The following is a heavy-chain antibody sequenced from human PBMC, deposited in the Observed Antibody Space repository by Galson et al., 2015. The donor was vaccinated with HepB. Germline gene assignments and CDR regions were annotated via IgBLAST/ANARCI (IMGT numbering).Heavy chain of an antibody. Sequence: ETLSLTCAVYGGSFSGYYWSWIRQPPGKGLEWIGETNHSGYTNYNPSLKSRVTILVDTSQNQFSLKLRSVTAADTAVYYCARERIYYDGSTYRYYVFDIWGQGTMVTVSS. D-gene: IGHD3-22*01. CDR1: GGSFSGYY. CDR3: ARERIYYDGSTYRYYVFDI. V-gene: IGHV4-34*01. J-gene: IGHJ3*02. CDR2: TNHSGYT.